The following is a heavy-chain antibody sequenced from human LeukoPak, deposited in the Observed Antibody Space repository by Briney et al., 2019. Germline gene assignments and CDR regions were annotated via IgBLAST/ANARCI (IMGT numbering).Heavy chain of an antibody. D-gene: IGHD3-22*01. CDR2: ICYSGRTI. CDR3: ARDRLGEYDHSGYYDK. CDR1: GFTFSDYY. J-gene: IGHJ4*02. V-gene: IGHV3-11*01. Sequence: PGGSLRLSCAASGFTFSDYYMRWIRQAPGKGLEGVSYICYSGRTIYYADSVKGRFTISRHNAKNSVYVQMNNMGAEDPAVYYCARDRLGEYDHSGYYDKWGQGTLVTVSS.